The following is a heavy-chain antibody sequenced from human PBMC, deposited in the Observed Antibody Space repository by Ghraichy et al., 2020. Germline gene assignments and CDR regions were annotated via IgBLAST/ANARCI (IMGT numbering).Heavy chain of an antibody. V-gene: IGHV4-59*01. CDR2: IYYSGST. CDR3: ARVWGELLPYYFDY. D-gene: IGHD1-26*01. CDR1: GGSISSYY. Sequence: ESLNISCTVSGGSISSYYWSWIRQPPGKGLEWIGYIYYSGSTNYNPSLKSRVTISVDTSKNQFSLKLSSVTAADTAVYYCARVWGELLPYYFDYWGQGTLVTVSS. J-gene: IGHJ4*02.